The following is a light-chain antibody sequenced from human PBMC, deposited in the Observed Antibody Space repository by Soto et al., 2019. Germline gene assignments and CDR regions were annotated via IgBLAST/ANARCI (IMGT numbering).Light chain of an antibody. CDR3: QEYNGWPPYT. CDR1: QSVNNN. V-gene: IGKV3-15*01. J-gene: IGKJ2*01. Sequence: EVLMTQSPATLSMSPGDRATLSCRASQSVNNNLAWYQQKPGQAPRLLIYGASTRATGIPARFSGSGSETEFTLTIGSLQSEDFAVYYCQEYNGWPPYTFGQGTKLEIK. CDR2: GAS.